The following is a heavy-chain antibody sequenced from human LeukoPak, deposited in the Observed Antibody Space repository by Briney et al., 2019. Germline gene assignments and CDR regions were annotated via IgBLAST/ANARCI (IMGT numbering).Heavy chain of an antibody. CDR1: GYTVTSYY. J-gene: IGHJ4*02. CDR3: ARGFAGSLLDY. CDR2: INFSGGAT. D-gene: IGHD3-10*01. V-gene: IGHV1-46*01. Sequence: ASVKVSCKAFGYTVTSYYIFWVRQAPGQGLEWMGIINFSGGATTSAQKFQGRVTMTTDTSTSTAYMELRSLRSDDTAVYYCARGFAGSLLDYWGQGTLVTVSS.